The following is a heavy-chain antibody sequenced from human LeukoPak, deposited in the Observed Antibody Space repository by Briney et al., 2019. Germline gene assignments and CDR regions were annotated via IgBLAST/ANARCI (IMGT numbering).Heavy chain of an antibody. CDR3: AKDTDFWSSNYFDY. D-gene: IGHD3-3*01. CDR2: ISSSSSTI. Sequence: GGSLRLSCAASGFTFSSYIMNWVRQAPGKGLECVSYISSSSSTIHYADSVKGRFTISRDNAKNSLYLQMNSLRDDDTAVYYCAKDTDFWSSNYFDYWGQGTLVTVSS. CDR1: GFTFSSYI. J-gene: IGHJ4*02. V-gene: IGHV3-48*02.